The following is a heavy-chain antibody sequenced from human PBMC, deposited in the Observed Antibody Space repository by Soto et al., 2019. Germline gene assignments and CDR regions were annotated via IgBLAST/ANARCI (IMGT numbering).Heavy chain of an antibody. CDR1: GFTFSSYW. CDR3: VRGGGDQYDGNGYLGRH. Sequence: EVQLVESGGGLVQPGGSLTLSCAASGFTFSSYWMHWVRQAPGKGLVWVSRIKSDGSGTFYADSVKGRLTISRDNARNTLYLQMTSLRAEDTAVYFCVRGGGDQYDGNGYLGRHWGQGTLVTVSS. V-gene: IGHV3-74*01. D-gene: IGHD3-22*01. CDR2: IKSDGSGT. J-gene: IGHJ4*02.